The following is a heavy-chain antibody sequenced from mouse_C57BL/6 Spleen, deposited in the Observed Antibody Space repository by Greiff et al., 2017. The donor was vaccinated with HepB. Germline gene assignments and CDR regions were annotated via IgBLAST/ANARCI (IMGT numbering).Heavy chain of an antibody. D-gene: IGHD3-2*02. CDR2: ISYDGSN. CDR3: ARDGTSSGYIAY. Sequence: EVKLQESGPGLVKPSQSLSLTCSVTGYSITSGYYWNWIRQFPGNKLEWMGYISYDGSNNYNPSLKNRISITRDTSKNQFFLKLNSVTTEDTATYYCARDGTSSGYIAYWGQGTLVTVSA. J-gene: IGHJ3*01. V-gene: IGHV3-6*01. CDR1: GYSITSGYY.